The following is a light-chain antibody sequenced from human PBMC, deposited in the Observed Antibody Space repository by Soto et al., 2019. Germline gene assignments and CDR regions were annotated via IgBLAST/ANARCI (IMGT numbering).Light chain of an antibody. Sequence: EIVMTQSPATLSVSPGERATLSCRASQSVSSNLAWYQQKPGQAPRLLIYGASTRATGIPARFSGSGSGTDFTRTISSLEPEDVAVYYCHQRKSWPRTFGQGTKVDI. J-gene: IGKJ1*01. CDR2: GAS. CDR3: HQRKSWPRT. V-gene: IGKV3-15*01. CDR1: QSVSSN.